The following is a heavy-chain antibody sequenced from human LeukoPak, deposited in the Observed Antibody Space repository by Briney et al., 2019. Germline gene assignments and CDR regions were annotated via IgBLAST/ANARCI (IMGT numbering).Heavy chain of an antibody. V-gene: IGHV3-33*01. CDR1: GFTFSSYG. Sequence: PGGSLRLSCAASGFTFSSYGMHWVRQAPGKGLEWVAAIWYDGSNKYYADSVKGRFTISRDNSNNTLYLQMNSMRAEETAVYCCARDYYDSSGPYGHDAFDIWGQGTMVTVSS. CDR2: IWYDGSNK. CDR3: ARDYYDSSGPYGHDAFDI. J-gene: IGHJ3*02. D-gene: IGHD3-22*01.